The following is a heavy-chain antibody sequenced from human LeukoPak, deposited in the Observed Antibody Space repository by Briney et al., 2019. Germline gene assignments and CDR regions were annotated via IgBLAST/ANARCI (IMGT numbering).Heavy chain of an antibody. D-gene: IGHD6-19*01. Sequence: GGSLRLSCAASGFTFDDYAMHWVWQAPGKGLEWVSGISWNSGSIGYADSVKGRFTISRDNAKNSLYLQMNSLRAEDTALYYCAKDTGHSSGWYNWFDPWGQGTLVTVSS. CDR2: ISWNSGSI. V-gene: IGHV3-9*01. CDR1: GFTFDDYA. CDR3: AKDTGHSSGWYNWFDP. J-gene: IGHJ5*02.